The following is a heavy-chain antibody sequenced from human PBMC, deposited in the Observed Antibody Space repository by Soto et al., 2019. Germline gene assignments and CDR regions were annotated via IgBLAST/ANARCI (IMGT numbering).Heavy chain of an antibody. J-gene: IGHJ4*02. Sequence: SETLSLTCTVSGGSISSGDYYWSWIRQPPGKGLEWIGYIYYSGSTYYNPSLKSRVTISVDTSKNQFSLKLSSVTAADTAVYYCARGAYYDFWSGYIQYYFDYWGQGTLVTV. CDR3: ARGAYYDFWSGYIQYYFDY. CDR2: IYYSGST. CDR1: GGSISSGDYY. D-gene: IGHD3-3*01. V-gene: IGHV4-30-4*01.